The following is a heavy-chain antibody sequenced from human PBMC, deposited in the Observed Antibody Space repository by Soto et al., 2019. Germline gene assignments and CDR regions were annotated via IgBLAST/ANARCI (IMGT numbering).Heavy chain of an antibody. CDR3: ARNQPQRYCSGGTCRPAYGMDV. V-gene: IGHV4-39*01. CDR1: GGSISRDIFY. CDR2: IYYSGDT. J-gene: IGHJ6*02. Sequence: PSATLSLTCTVSGGSISRDIFYWAWIRQPPGKVLEWIGIIYYSGDTYYNPSLAGRLTMSVDTSNQFSLTLRSVTAADTALYYCARNQPQRYCSGGTCRPAYGMDVWGQGTTVTVSS. D-gene: IGHD2-15*01.